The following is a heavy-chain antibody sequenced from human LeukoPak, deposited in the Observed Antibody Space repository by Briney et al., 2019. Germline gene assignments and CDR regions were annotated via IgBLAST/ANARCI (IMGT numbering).Heavy chain of an antibody. CDR2: IYSGGST. Sequence: GGSLRLSCAASGFTVSSNYMSWVRQAPGKGLEWVSVIYSGGSTYYADSVKGRFTISRHNSKNTLYLQMNSLRAEDTAVYYCARLGYSSSPWTPPNSHYYYGMDVWGQGTTVTVSS. V-gene: IGHV3-53*04. D-gene: IGHD6-13*01. J-gene: IGHJ6*02. CDR3: ARLGYSSSPWTPPNSHYYYGMDV. CDR1: GFTVSSNY.